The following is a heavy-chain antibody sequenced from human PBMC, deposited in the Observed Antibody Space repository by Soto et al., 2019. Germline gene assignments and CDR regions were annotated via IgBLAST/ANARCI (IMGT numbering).Heavy chain of an antibody. V-gene: IGHV1-2*04. CDR1: GYTFTGYY. CDR2: INPNSGGT. CDR3: ARVLSWASYYDFWSGYYNYYYYGMDV. J-gene: IGHJ6*02. D-gene: IGHD3-3*01. Sequence: GASVKVSCTASGYTFTGYYMHWVRQAPGQGLEWMGWINPNSGGTNYAQKFQGWVTMTRNTSISTAYMELSSLRSEDTAVYYCARVLSWASYYDFWSGYYNYYYYGMDVWGQGTTVTVSS.